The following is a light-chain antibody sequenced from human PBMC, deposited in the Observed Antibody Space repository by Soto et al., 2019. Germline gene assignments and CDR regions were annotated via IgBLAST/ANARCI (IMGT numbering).Light chain of an antibody. Sequence: QSVLIQPPSASGNPGQTVTISCSGSSSNIGSDYVYWYQQLPGTAPKLLIYTDNQRPSGVPDRFSGSKSGTSGSLAISGLRSEDEAEYFCSAWDDSLQSVVFGGGTKLTVL. CDR1: SSNIGSDY. CDR2: TDN. CDR3: SAWDDSLQSVV. J-gene: IGLJ2*01. V-gene: IGLV1-47*02.